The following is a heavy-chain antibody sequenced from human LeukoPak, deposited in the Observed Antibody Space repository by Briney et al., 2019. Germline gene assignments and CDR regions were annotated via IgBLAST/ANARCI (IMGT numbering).Heavy chain of an antibody. Sequence: GGSLRPSCAASGFTFSDYYMSWIRQAPGTRLELVANIKEDGSEKYYVDSVKGRFTISRDNAKNSLYLQMNSLRAEDTAVYYCARGGFRLNYWGQGTLATVSS. CDR3: ARGGFRLNY. V-gene: IGHV3-7*01. CDR1: GFTFSDYY. CDR2: IKEDGSEK. J-gene: IGHJ4*02. D-gene: IGHD5-12*01.